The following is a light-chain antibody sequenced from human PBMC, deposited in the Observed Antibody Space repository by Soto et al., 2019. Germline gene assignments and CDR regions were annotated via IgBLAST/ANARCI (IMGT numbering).Light chain of an antibody. J-gene: IGLJ1*01. CDR2: KVS. CDR1: SNDVGGYNY. V-gene: IGLV2-14*01. CDR3: SSYTSSSTLV. Sequence: QSALTQPASVSGSAGQSITISCTGTSNDVGGYNYVSWYQQHPGKAPKLMIYKVSNRPSGVSNRFSGSKSGNTAYLTISGLQAEDEAEDYCSSYTSSSTLVFGTGTKVTVL.